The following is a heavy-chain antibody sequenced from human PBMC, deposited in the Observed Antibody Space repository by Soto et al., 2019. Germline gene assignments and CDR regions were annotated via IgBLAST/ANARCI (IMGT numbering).Heavy chain of an antibody. D-gene: IGHD2-15*01. J-gene: IGHJ4*02. CDR1: GFTFDDYA. Sequence: EVQLVESGGGLVQPGRSLRLSCAASGFTFDDYAMHWVRRVPGKGLEWVSSISWNSNIIGYADSVKGRFTISRDNAKNSLYLQINSLRPEDTALYYCANGGHDGFCSGGRCYFDYWGQGTLVTVSS. CDR3: ANGGHDGFCSGGRCYFDY. V-gene: IGHV3-9*01. CDR2: ISWNSNII.